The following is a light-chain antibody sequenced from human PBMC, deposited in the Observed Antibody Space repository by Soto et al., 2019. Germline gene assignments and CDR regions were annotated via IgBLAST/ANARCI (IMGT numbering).Light chain of an antibody. CDR2: DAS. CDR1: QTISVS. CDR3: QKYDKYST. V-gene: IGKV1-5*01. J-gene: IGKJ1*01. Sequence: IQMTQSPSTLSASVGDTVTITCRASQTISVSLAWYQQKPGKAPNLLIYDASTLQEGVPSRFSGSGYGTEFTLTVTSLQPDDFTTYLCQKYDKYSTLGQGTKVDIK.